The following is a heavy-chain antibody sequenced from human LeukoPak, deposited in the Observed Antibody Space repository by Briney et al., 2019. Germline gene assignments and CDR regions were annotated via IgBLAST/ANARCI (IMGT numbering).Heavy chain of an antibody. CDR2: IYYSGST. CDR1: GGSITSNDW. J-gene: IGHJ4*02. V-gene: IGHV4-59*01. D-gene: IGHD3-22*01. CDR3: ARVTGYMIEDYFDY. Sequence: SETLSLTCTVSGGSITSNDWWSWARQPPGKGLEWIGYIYYSGSTNYNPSLKSRVTISVDTSKNQFSLRLSSVTAADTAVYYCARVTGYMIEDYFDYWGQGTLVTVSS.